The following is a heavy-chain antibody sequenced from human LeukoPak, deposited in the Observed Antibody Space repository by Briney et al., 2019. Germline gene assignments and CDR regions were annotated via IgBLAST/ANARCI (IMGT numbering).Heavy chain of an antibody. CDR2: ISSSSSDI. V-gene: IGHV3-21*01. Sequence: GGSLRLSCAASGFTFSAFSMNWVRQAPGKGLEWVSAISSSSSDIYYADSVKGRFTISRDNAKNSLYLQMNSLRAEDTAVYYCARGFKVSRYDLIGYWGQGTLVTVSS. CDR3: ARGFKVSRYDLIGY. CDR1: GFTFSAFS. J-gene: IGHJ4*02. D-gene: IGHD3-3*01.